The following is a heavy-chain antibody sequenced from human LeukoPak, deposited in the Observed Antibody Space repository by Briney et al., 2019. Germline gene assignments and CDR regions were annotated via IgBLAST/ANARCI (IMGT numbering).Heavy chain of an antibody. CDR3: ARVWLLWFGELYVHNWFDP. CDR1: GGSINSSSYY. Sequence: SETLSLTCTVSGGSINSSSYYWGWIRQPPGKGLEWIGSIYYSGSTYYNPSLKSRVTISVDTSKNQFSLKLTSVTAADTAVYYCARVWLLWFGELYVHNWFDPWGQGTLVTVSS. D-gene: IGHD3-10*01. J-gene: IGHJ5*02. V-gene: IGHV4-39*07. CDR2: IYYSGST.